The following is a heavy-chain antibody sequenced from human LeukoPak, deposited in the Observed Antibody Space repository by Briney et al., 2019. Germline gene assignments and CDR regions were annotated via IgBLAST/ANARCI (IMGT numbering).Heavy chain of an antibody. CDR3: ARGEGYGGISGMDV. Sequence: GASVKVSCKASGYTFTGYYMHWVRQAPGQGLEWMGWINPNSGGTNYAQKFQGWVTMTRDTSISTAYMELSRLRSDDTAVYYCARGEGYGGISGMDVWGQGTTVTVSS. D-gene: IGHD4-23*01. J-gene: IGHJ6*02. CDR2: INPNSGGT. V-gene: IGHV1-2*04. CDR1: GYTFTGYY.